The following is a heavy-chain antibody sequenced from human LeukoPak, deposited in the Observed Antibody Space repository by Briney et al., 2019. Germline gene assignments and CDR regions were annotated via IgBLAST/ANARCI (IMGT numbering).Heavy chain of an antibody. D-gene: IGHD2-15*01. CDR1: GYTFTSYY. J-gene: IGHJ5*02. CDR3: ARVRRYCSGGSCPNWFDP. V-gene: IGHV1-46*01. CDR2: INPSGGST. Sequence: ASVKVSCKASGYTFTSYYMHWVRQAPGQGLEWMGIINPSGGSTSYAQKFQGRVTMTRDASTSTVYTELSSLRSEDTAVYYCARVRRYCSGGSCPNWFDPWGQGTLVTVSS.